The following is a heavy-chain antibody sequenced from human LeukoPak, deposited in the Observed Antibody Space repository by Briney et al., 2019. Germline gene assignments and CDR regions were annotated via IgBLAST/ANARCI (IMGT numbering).Heavy chain of an antibody. CDR2: ISAYNGNT. D-gene: IGHD2-2*01. CDR1: GYTFTSYG. V-gene: IGHV1-18*01. CDR3: ARGDIVVVPAARGGNWFDP. J-gene: IGHJ5*02. Sequence: ASVMVSCKASGYTFTSYGISWVRQAPGQGLEWMGWISAYNGNTNYAQKLQGRVTMTTDTSTSTAYMELRSLRSDDTAVYYCARGDIVVVPAARGGNWFDPWGQGTLVTVSS.